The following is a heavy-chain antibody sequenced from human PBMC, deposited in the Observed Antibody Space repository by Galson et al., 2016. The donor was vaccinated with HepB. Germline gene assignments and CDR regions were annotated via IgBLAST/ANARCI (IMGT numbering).Heavy chain of an antibody. Sequence: SLRLSCAASGFTFSTYAMSWVRQAPGKGLEWVSSISGNAGSIYHANSEKGRFTISRDNSKNTLYLQMNSLTADDTAFYGCTKDALAADHWGQGTLVTVSS. D-gene: IGHD6-19*01. CDR3: TKDALAADH. CDR1: GFTFSTYA. V-gene: IGHV3-23*01. J-gene: IGHJ5*02. CDR2: ISGNAGSI.